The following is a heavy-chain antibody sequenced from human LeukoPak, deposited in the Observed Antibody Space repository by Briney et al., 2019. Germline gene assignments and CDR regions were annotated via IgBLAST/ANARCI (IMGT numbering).Heavy chain of an antibody. Sequence: ASVKVSCKASGYTFTSYYMHWVRQAPGQGLEWMGIINPSGVSTSYAQKFQGRVTMTRDMSTSTVYMGLSSLRSEDTAVYYCARGGSGVLRYFDWLRDQGGFDPWGQGTLVTVSS. CDR2: INPSGVST. D-gene: IGHD3-9*01. CDR1: GYTFTSYY. J-gene: IGHJ5*02. CDR3: ARGGSGVLRYFDWLRDQGGFDP. V-gene: IGHV1-46*01.